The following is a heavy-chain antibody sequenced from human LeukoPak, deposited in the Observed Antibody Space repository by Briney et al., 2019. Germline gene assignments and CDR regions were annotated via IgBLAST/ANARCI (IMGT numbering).Heavy chain of an antibody. J-gene: IGHJ6*03. D-gene: IGHD1-26*01. CDR3: ARDLLKVGATIYYYYMDV. Sequence: SETLSLTCTVSGGSISSSSYYWGWIRQPPEKGLEWIGSIYYSGSTYYNPSLKSRVTISVDTSKNQFSLKLSSVTAADTAVYYCARDLLKVGATIYYYYMDVWGKGTTVTISS. CDR2: IYYSGST. CDR1: GGSISSSSYY. V-gene: IGHV4-39*07.